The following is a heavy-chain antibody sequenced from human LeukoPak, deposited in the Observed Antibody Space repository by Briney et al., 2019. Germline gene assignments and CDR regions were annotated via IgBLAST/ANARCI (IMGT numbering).Heavy chain of an antibody. D-gene: IGHD5-12*01. CDR3: GGANSGHGWGYYYYYYMDV. Sequence: PSETLSFTCTVSGGSISSSSYYWGWIRQPPGKGLEWIGSIYYSGSTYYNPSLKSRVTISVDTSKNQFSLKLSSVTAADTAVYYCGGANSGHGWGYYYYYYMDVWGKGTTVTISS. CDR2: IYYSGST. J-gene: IGHJ6*03. CDR1: GGSISSSSYY. V-gene: IGHV4-39*01.